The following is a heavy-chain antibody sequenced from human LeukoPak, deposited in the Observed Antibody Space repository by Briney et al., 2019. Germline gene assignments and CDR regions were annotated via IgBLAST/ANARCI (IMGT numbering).Heavy chain of an antibody. CDR2: ISWNSGSI. CDR3: ARGDRFRYSYADY. CDR1: GFTFDDYA. D-gene: IGHD5-18*01. V-gene: IGHV3-9*03. J-gene: IGHJ4*02. Sequence: GGSLRLSCAASGFTFDDYAMHWVRQAPGKGLEWVSGISWNSGSIGYADSVKGRFTISRDNAKNSLYLRMNSLRAEDMALYYCARGDRFRYSYADYWGQGTLVTVSS.